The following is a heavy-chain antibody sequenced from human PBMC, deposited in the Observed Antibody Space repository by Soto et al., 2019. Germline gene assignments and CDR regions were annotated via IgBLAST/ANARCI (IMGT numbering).Heavy chain of an antibody. CDR3: ARTMVRGVMVYYFDY. V-gene: IGHV4-59*01. CDR1: GGSISSYY. CDR2: IYYSGST. Sequence: QVQLQESGPGLVKPSETLSLTCTVSGGSISSYYWSWIRQPPGKGLEWIGYIYYSGSTNYNPSLKSRVTISVDTAKNQFSLKLSSVTAADTAVYYCARTMVRGVMVYYFDYWGQGTLVTVSS. D-gene: IGHD3-10*01. J-gene: IGHJ4*02.